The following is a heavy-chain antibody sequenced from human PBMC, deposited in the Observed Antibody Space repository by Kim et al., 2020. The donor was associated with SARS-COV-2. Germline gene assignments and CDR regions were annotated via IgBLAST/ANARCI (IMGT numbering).Heavy chain of an antibody. CDR2: INHSGST. CDR1: GGSFSGYY. J-gene: IGHJ5*02. CDR3: ARDDANGIRFDP. D-gene: IGHD1-20*01. V-gene: IGHV4-34*01. Sequence: SETLSLTCAVYGGSFSGYYWSWIRQPPGKGLEWIGEINHSGSTNYNPSLKSRVTISVDTSKNQFSLKLSSVTAADTAVYYCARDDANGIRFDPWCQGTLV.